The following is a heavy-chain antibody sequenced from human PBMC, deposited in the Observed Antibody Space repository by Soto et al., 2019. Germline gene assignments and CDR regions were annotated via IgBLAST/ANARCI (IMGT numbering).Heavy chain of an antibody. J-gene: IGHJ6*02. CDR2: IYKSGST. CDR1: GGSISSGGDY. CDR3: AREQGGFEDGANVYYYGMDV. V-gene: IGHV4-31*03. Sequence: PSETLSLTCTVSGGSISSGGDYWTWIRQHPGKGLEWIGYIYKSGSTYYNPSLKSRATISEDTSKNQFSLSLSSVTAADTAVYYCAREQGGFEDGANVYYYGMDVSGQGTTVT. D-gene: IGHD3-10*01.